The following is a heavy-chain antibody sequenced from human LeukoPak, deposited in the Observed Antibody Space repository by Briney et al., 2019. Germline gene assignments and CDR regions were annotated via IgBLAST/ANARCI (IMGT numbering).Heavy chain of an antibody. CDR2: ISFDGSNT. V-gene: IGHV3-30*18. J-gene: IGHJ2*01. CDR3: AKESSMIVVVVKDWYFDL. CDR1: GLSFNSYG. Sequence: GWSLRLSCAASGLSFNSYGMHWVRQAPGKGLEWVAVISFDGSNTFYADSVRGRFTISRDNSKNTVFLQMNSLRPEDTAVYYCAKESSMIVVVVKDWYFDLWGRGTLVTVSS. D-gene: IGHD3-22*01.